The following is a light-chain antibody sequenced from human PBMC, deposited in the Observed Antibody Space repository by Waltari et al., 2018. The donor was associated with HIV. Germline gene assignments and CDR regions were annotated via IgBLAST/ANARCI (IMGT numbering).Light chain of an antibody. CDR2: EDS. CDR1: ALAKKY. V-gene: IGLV3-10*01. J-gene: IGLJ3*02. CDR3: YSTDSSGNHPWV. Sequence: SYELTQPPSVSVSPGQTARITCSGDALAKKYAYWYQQKSGQAPVLVIYEDSKRPSGIPERFSGSSSGTVGTWTSGGAQVEDEADYYCYSTDSSGNHPWVFGGGTKLTVL.